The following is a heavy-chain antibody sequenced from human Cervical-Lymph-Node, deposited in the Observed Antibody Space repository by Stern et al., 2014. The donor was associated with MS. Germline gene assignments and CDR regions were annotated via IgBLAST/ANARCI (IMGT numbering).Heavy chain of an antibody. Sequence: QVQLQQSGPGLVKPSQTLSLTCAISGDSFSSNSAAWSWVRQSPSRGLEWLGRTDYRSKGYSDYAESVKSRMTINTDTSKNQFSLHLNSVTPEDTALYYCARERPVSGSYEDWNDPWGQGILVTVSS. CDR1: GDSFSSNSAA. D-gene: IGHD3-3*01. V-gene: IGHV6-1*01. J-gene: IGHJ5*02. CDR2: TDYRSKGYS. CDR3: ARERPVSGSYEDWNDP.